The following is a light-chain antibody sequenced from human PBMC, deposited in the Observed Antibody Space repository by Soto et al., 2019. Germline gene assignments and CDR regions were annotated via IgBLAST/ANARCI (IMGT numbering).Light chain of an antibody. J-gene: IGLJ1*01. CDR2: EVS. CDR3: CSYAGSSTHV. Sequence: QSALTQPASVSGSPGQSITFSFTGTSSDVGSSNLVSWYQQHPGKAPKLLIYEVSKRPAGVSNRFSGSKSGNTASLTISGRQAEDEADYYCCSYAGSSTHVFGTGTKLTLL. CDR1: SSDVGSSNL. V-gene: IGLV2-23*02.